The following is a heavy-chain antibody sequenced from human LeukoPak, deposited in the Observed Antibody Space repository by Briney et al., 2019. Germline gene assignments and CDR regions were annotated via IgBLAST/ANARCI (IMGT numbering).Heavy chain of an antibody. CDR2: INQDGSTK. V-gene: IGHV3-7*01. J-gene: IGHJ4*02. Sequence: GGSLRLSCAASGLTFSSYWMTWVHQAPGKGREWVANINQDGSTKYYVDSVQGRFTISRDNARSSLYLQMNSLRAEDTAVYYCATNRGYLQFDYWGQGTLVTVSS. D-gene: IGHD5-24*01. CDR3: ATNRGYLQFDY. CDR1: GLTFSSYW.